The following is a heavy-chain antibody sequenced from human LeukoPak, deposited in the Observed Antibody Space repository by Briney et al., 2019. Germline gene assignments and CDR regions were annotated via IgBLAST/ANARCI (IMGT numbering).Heavy chain of an antibody. D-gene: IGHD3-10*01. V-gene: IGHV4-31*03. Sequence: SETLSLTCTVSGGSISRDGYYWSWIRQNPGKGQEWIGYISYTGSTYYNPSLKSRVTMSVDTSKSHLSLKLNSVTAADTAVYYCARLWFGELFLDSWGQGVLVTVSS. CDR2: ISYTGST. CDR3: ARLWFGELFLDS. J-gene: IGHJ4*02. CDR1: GGSISRDGYY.